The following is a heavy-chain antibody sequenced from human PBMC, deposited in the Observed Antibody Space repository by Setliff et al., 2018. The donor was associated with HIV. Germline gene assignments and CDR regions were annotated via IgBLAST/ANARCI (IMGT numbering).Heavy chain of an antibody. V-gene: IGHV4-4*07. J-gene: IGHJ3*02. CDR3: ARGRQDSYYDSTSYYWGDAFDI. CDR2: IYSTGDT. CDR1: GGSISNFY. D-gene: IGHD3-22*01. Sequence: SETLSLTCSVSGGSISNFYWSWIRQPPGKGLEWVGHIYSTGDTNYNPSLKSRVTLSADTSKNQLSLSLTSVTAADTAVYFCARGRQDSYYDSTSYYWGDAFDIWGQGTRVTVSS.